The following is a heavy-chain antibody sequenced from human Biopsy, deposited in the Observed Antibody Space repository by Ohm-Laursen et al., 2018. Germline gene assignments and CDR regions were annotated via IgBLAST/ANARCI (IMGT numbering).Heavy chain of an antibody. Sequence: SVKVSCKVSGYTFTDYYVHWVRQAPGHGLEWMGWIDTINGGARYAQKFQGRVAMTRDTSISTAYMELSRLTSDDTAVYYCARERDPWGQGTLVTVSS. CDR2: IDTINGGA. CDR1: GYTFTDYY. J-gene: IGHJ5*02. V-gene: IGHV1-2*02. CDR3: ARERDP.